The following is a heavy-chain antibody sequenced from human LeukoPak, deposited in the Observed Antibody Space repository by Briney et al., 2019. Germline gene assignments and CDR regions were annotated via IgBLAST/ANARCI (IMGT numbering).Heavy chain of an antibody. CDR3: ARVPTYSSSYYYYYMDV. Sequence: ASVKVSCKASGYTFTSYGISWVRQAPGQGLEWMGWISAYNGNTNYAQKLQGRVTMITDTSTSTAYMELRSLRSDDTAVYYCARVPTYSSSYYYYYMDVWGKGTTVTVSS. J-gene: IGHJ6*03. V-gene: IGHV1-18*01. CDR1: GYTFTSYG. CDR2: ISAYNGNT. D-gene: IGHD6-6*01.